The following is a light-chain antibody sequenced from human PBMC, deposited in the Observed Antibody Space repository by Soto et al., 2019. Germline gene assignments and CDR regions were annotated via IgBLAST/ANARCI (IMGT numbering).Light chain of an antibody. CDR3: SAWDDSLSGLV. J-gene: IGLJ1*01. CDR2: TNS. CDR1: NSNIGSNT. V-gene: IGLV1-44*01. Sequence: QSVLTQPPSASGAPGQRVTTSCAGSNSNIGSNTVKWYQQLPGTAPKLLIYTNSQRPSGVPDRFSGSKSGTSASLAISGLQSEDEADYYCSAWDDSLSGLVFGTGTKLTVL.